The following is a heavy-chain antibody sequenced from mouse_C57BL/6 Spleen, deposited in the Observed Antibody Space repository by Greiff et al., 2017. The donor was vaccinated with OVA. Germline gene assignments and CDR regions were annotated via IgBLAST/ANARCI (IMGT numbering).Heavy chain of an antibody. Sequence: EVKLVESGGDLVKPGGSLRLSCAASGFTFSSYGMSWVRQTPDKRLEWVATISSGGSYTYYPDSVKGRFTISRDNAKNTLYLQMSSLKSEDTAMYYCARHVIYYDYERYFDVWGTGTTVTVSS. CDR3: ARHVIYYDYERYFDV. V-gene: IGHV5-6*01. D-gene: IGHD2-4*01. J-gene: IGHJ1*03. CDR2: ISSGGSYT. CDR1: GFTFSSYG.